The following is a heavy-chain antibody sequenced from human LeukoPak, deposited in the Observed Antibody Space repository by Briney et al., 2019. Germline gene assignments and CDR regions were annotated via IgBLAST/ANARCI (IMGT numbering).Heavy chain of an antibody. CDR2: TYYRSKWYN. CDR1: GDSVSSNSAA. Sequence: SQTLSLTCAISGDSVSSNSAAWNWIRQSPSRGLEWLGRTYYRSKWYNDYAVSVKSRITINPDTSKNQFSLQLNSVTPEDTAVYYCARELQNGFGGSSYWYFDLWGRGTLVTVSS. V-gene: IGHV6-1*01. D-gene: IGHD1-26*01. J-gene: IGHJ2*01. CDR3: ARELQNGFGGSSYWYFDL.